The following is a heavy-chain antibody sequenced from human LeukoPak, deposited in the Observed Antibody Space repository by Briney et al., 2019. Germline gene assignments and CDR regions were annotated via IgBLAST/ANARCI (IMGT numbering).Heavy chain of an antibody. CDR3: ARDFGMVQGVISRELPY. J-gene: IGHJ4*02. CDR2: ISSSSSYI. D-gene: IGHD3-10*01. CDR1: GFTFSSYS. V-gene: IGHV3-21*01. Sequence: GGSLRLSCAASGFTFSSYSMNRVRQAPGKGLEWVSSISSSSSYIYYADSVKGRFTISRDNAKNSLYLQMNSLRAEDTAVYYCARDFGMVQGVISRELPYWGQGTLVTVSS.